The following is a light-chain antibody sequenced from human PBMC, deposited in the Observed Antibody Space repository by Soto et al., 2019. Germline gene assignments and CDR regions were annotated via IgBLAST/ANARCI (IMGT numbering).Light chain of an antibody. Sequence: DIQMTQSPSTLSGSVGDRVTITCRASQTITSRLAWYQQKPGQAPKLLIYKASTLKSGVPSRFSGSGSGTEFTLTISSLQPDDFATYYCQHYHSYSEACGQGTKL. CDR2: KAS. V-gene: IGKV1-5*03. CDR3: QHYHSYSEA. J-gene: IGKJ1*01. CDR1: QTITSR.